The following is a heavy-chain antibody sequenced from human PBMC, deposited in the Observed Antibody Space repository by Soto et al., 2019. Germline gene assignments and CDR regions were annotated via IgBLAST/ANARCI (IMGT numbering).Heavy chain of an antibody. D-gene: IGHD1-26*01. V-gene: IGHV3-74*01. CDR1: GFTFSSYW. CDR3: ARGGSLNWYFDL. CDR2: INSDGSST. Sequence: GGSLRLSCAAFGFTFSSYWMHWVRQAPGKGLVWVSRINSDGSSTSYADSVKGRFTISRDNAKNTLYLQMNSLRAEDTAVYYCARGGSLNWYFDLWGRGTLVTVSS. J-gene: IGHJ2*01.